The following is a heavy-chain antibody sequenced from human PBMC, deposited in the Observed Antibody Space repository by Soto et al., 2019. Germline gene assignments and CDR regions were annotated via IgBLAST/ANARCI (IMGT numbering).Heavy chain of an antibody. CDR3: ARGEGATTQEYFQH. V-gene: IGHV1-2*02. CDR2: INPNSGGT. D-gene: IGHD1-26*01. CDR1: GYTFTGYY. Sequence: SVKVSCKASGYTFTGYYMHWVRQAPGQGLEWMGWINPNSGGTNYAQKFQGRVTMTRDTSISTAYMELSRLRSDDTAVYYCARGEGATTQEYFQHWGQGTLVTVSS. J-gene: IGHJ1*01.